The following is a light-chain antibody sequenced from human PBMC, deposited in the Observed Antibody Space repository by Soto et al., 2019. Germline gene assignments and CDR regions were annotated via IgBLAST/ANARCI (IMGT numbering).Light chain of an antibody. Sequence: DIQMTQSPSTLSSSVGDTVTVTCRASQTVSGWLAWYQQKPGEAPKLLIYDASALPRGVPTMLSGSGSGTKFPLTIVSLQPDDFAIYYWQQYETFSVTFGPGTKVEI. J-gene: IGKJ1*01. V-gene: IGKV1-5*01. CDR3: QQYETFSVT. CDR2: DAS. CDR1: QTVSGW.